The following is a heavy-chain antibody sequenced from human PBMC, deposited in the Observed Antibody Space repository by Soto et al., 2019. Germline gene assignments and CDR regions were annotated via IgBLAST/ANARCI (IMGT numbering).Heavy chain of an antibody. Sequence: QVPLKESGPVLVRPTETLTLTCTVSGFSLNNERMGVSWLRQPPGKALEWLAHIFSNDEKSYNTSLKTRLTMSNDTSKSQVVLKMTIMDPVDTAPYFCTRLGNCIGGSCLNLFDPWGQGILVTVSS. CDR3: TRLGNCIGGSCLNLFDP. D-gene: IGHD2-15*01. CDR2: IFSNDEK. V-gene: IGHV2-26*01. CDR1: GFSLNNERMG. J-gene: IGHJ5*02.